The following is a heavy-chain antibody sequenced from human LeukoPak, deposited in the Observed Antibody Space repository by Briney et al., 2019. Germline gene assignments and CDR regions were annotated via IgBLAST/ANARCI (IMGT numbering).Heavy chain of an antibody. CDR2: IYSDGST. CDR1: GFTFSSYA. Sequence: GGSLRLSCAASGFTFSSYAMSWVRQAPGKGLEWVSVIYSDGSTYYADSVKGRFTISRDNAKNTVFLQMDSLRPEDTAVYYCARDVGLDAFDIWGQGTMVTVSS. J-gene: IGHJ3*02. CDR3: ARDVGLDAFDI. V-gene: IGHV3-66*02. D-gene: IGHD2-15*01.